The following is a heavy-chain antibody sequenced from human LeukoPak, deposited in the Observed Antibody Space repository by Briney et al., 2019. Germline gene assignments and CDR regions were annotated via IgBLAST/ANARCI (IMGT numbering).Heavy chain of an antibody. V-gene: IGHV3-33*01. CDR1: GFTFSSVV. Sequence: GGSLRLSCAASGFTFSSVVMHWVRQAPGKGLEWVAVIWYDGGHKYYADSVKGRFSISRDNSKNTRYLQMSSLRAEDTAVYYCARDRDYDSANFDYWGQGTLVTVSS. CDR2: IWYDGGHK. J-gene: IGHJ4*02. D-gene: IGHD3-22*01. CDR3: ARDRDYDSANFDY.